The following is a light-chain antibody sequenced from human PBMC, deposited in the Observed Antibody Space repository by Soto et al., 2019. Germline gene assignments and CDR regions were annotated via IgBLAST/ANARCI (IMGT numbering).Light chain of an antibody. CDR1: QGISSA. CDR3: QQFKSYPLT. CDR2: DAS. J-gene: IGKJ4*01. Sequence: AIQLTQSPSSLSASEGDRVTITCRATQGISSALAWYQQKPGKAPNLLIYDASSLQRGVPSRFRGSGSGTDFTLTSSSLQPEDCATYYCQQFKSYPLTFGGGTKVELK. V-gene: IGKV1-13*02.